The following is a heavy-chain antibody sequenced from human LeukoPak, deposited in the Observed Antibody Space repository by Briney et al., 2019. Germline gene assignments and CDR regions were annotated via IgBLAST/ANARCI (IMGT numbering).Heavy chain of an antibody. CDR1: GGSISSYY. CDR2: IYYSGST. Sequence: PSETLSLTCTVSGGSISSYYWSWIRQPPGKGLEGIGYIYYSGSTNYNPSLKSRVTISVDTSKNQFSLKLSSVTAADTAVYYCARSPPHDAFDIWGQGTMVTVSS. V-gene: IGHV4-59*08. CDR3: ARSPPHDAFDI. J-gene: IGHJ3*02.